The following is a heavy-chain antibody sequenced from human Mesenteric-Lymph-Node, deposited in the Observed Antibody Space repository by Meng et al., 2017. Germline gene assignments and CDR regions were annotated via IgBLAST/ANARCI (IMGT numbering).Heavy chain of an antibody. V-gene: IGHV5-51*01. D-gene: IGHD3-22*01. Sequence: GESLKISCKGSGYSFTSYWIGWVRQMPGKGLEWMGIIYPGDSDTRYSPSFQGQVTISADKSISTAYLQWSSLKASDTAMYYCARHGYYDSSGYYWGYYYYYGMDVWGQGNTV. CDR1: GYSFTSYW. J-gene: IGHJ6*02. CDR3: ARHGYYDSSGYYWGYYYYYGMDV. CDR2: IYPGDSDT.